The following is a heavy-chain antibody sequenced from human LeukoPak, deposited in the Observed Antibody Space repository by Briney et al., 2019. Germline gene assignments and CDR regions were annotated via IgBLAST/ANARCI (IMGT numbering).Heavy chain of an antibody. CDR3: AGHIHDFWSGYFSPDRPFFDY. D-gene: IGHD3-3*01. J-gene: IGHJ4*02. V-gene: IGHV4-59*01. Sequence: SETLSLTCTVSGGPISSYYWSWIRQPPGKGLEWIGYIYYSGSTNYNPSLKSRVTISVDTSKNQFSLKPSSVTAADTAVYYCAGHIHDFWSGYFSPDRPFFDYWGQGTLVTVSS. CDR2: IYYSGST. CDR1: GGPISSYY.